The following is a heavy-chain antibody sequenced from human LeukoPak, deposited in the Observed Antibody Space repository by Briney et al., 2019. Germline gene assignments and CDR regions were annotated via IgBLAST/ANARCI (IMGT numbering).Heavy chain of an antibody. CDR2: ISNNEGVT. D-gene: IGHD2-15*01. Sequence: GGSLRLSCSASGFTFSNYAIHWVRQTPGKGLEYVSAISNNEGVTYYAESVKGRFTISRDNSKNTAYLQMSSLRAEDTAVYYCVNGAATGLIDHWGQGTLVTVSS. V-gene: IGHV3-64D*06. CDR3: VNGAATGLIDH. CDR1: GFTFSNYA. J-gene: IGHJ4*02.